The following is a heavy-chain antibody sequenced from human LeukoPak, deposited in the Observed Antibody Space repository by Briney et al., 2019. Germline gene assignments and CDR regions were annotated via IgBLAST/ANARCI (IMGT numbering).Heavy chain of an antibody. CDR2: INHSGST. D-gene: IGHD3-22*01. V-gene: IGHV4-34*01. Sequence: SETLSLTCAVYGGSFSGYYWTWIRQPPGKGLEWIGEINHSGSTNYNPSLKSRLTVSVDTSKNQFSLKLNSVTAADTAVYYCARVLGDSSGYFVGAFDIWGQGTMVTVSS. CDR3: ARVLGDSSGYFVGAFDI. CDR1: GGSFSGYY. J-gene: IGHJ3*02.